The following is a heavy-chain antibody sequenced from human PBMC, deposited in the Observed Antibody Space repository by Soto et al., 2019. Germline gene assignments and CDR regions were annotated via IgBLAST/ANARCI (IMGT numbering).Heavy chain of an antibody. CDR2: IKSKTDGGTT. V-gene: IGHV3-15*07. Sequence: PGGSLRLSCAASGFTVSIAWMNWVRQAPGKGLEWVGRIKSKTDGGTTDYAAPVKGRFTISREDSKNTLYLQMNSLKTEDTAVYYCTWDIVVVPAAKNYYYGMDVWGQGTTVTVSS. CDR3: TWDIVVVPAAKNYYYGMDV. CDR1: GFTVSIAW. D-gene: IGHD2-2*01. J-gene: IGHJ6*02.